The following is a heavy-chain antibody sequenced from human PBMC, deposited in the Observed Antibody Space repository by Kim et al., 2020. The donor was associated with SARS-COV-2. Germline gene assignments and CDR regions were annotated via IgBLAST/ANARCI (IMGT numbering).Heavy chain of an antibody. Sequence: GGSLRLSCAASGFTFSTYSMNWVRQAPGKGLEWVSSINGASANIYYADSVKGRFTISRDNARSTVSLQMNSLRAEDTAVYYCARNLIQTTKTYGMDPWGRGTLVTVSS. CDR2: INGASANI. CDR3: ARNLIQTTKTYGMDP. D-gene: IGHD1-26*01. J-gene: IGHJ4*03. CDR1: GFTFSTYS. V-gene: IGHV3-21*01.